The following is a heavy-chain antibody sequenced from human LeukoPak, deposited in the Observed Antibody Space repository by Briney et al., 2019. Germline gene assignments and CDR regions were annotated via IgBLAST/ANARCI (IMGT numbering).Heavy chain of an antibody. V-gene: IGHV3-33*01. J-gene: IGHJ4*02. CDR1: GFTFSSYG. Sequence: PGESLRLSCAASGFTFSSYGMHWVRQAPGKGLEWVAVIWYDGSNEFYADSVKGRFTISRDDSKNTVYLQLSSLRAEDTAVYYCARDWNSGYDFDYWGQGTLVTVSS. CDR2: IWYDGSNE. CDR3: ARDWNSGYDFDY. D-gene: IGHD5-12*01.